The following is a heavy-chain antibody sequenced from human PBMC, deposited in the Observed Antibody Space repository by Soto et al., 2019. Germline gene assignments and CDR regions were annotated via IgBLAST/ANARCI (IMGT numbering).Heavy chain of an antibody. CDR3: ARVSATGTRWIDP. CDR1: GGSINSATYY. J-gene: IGHJ5*02. V-gene: IGHV4-31*03. CDR2: ISYTGRT. D-gene: IGHD6-13*01. Sequence: QVQLQESGPGLVKPSQNLSLTCSVSGGSINSATYYLGWIRQHPGKGLEWIGYISYTGRTYSNPSLQSRVTIALDMSESQFSLKLTSVTSADTAVYFCARVSATGTRWIDPWGQGTLVTVSP.